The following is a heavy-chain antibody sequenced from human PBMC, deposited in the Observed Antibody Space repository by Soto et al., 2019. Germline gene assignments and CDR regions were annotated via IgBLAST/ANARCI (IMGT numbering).Heavy chain of an antibody. J-gene: IGHJ3*02. CDR1: GFTFSSYW. CDR3: ARVMEYSSSSLGAPRHDAFDI. V-gene: IGHV3-7*01. Sequence: GGSLRLSCAASGFTFSSYWMSWVRQAPGKGLEWVANIKQDGSEKYYVDSVKGRFTISRDNAKNSLYLQMNSLRAEDTAVYYCARVMEYSSSSLGAPRHDAFDIWGQGTMVTVSS. D-gene: IGHD6-6*01. CDR2: IKQDGSEK.